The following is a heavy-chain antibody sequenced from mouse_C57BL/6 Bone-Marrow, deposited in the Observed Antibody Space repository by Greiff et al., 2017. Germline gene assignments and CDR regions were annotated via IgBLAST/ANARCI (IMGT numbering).Heavy chain of an antibody. CDR3: TKIYYGYDRAWVAY. J-gene: IGHJ3*01. D-gene: IGHD2-2*01. V-gene: IGHV1-15*01. Sequence: VQLQESGAELVRPGASVTLSCKASGYTFTDYEMHWVKQTPVHGLEWIGAIDPETGGTAYNQKFKGKAILTADKSSSTAYMERRSLTSEDSAVYYCTKIYYGYDRAWVAYWGQGTLVTVSA. CDR1: GYTFTDYE. CDR2: IDPETGGT.